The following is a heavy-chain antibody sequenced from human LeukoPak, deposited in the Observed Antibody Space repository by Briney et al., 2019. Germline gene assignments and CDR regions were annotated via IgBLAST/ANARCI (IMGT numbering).Heavy chain of an antibody. CDR2: INHSGST. Sequence: SETLSLTCAVYGGSFSGYYWSWIRQPPGKGLEWIGEINHSGSTNYNPSLKSRVTISVDTSKNQFSLKLSSVTAADTAVYYCARGRRYYFDYWGQGTLVTVSS. CDR1: GGSFSGYY. V-gene: IGHV4-34*01. CDR3: ARGRRYYFDY. J-gene: IGHJ4*02.